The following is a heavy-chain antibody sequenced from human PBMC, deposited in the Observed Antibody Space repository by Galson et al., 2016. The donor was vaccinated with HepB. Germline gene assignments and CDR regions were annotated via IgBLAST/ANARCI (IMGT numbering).Heavy chain of an antibody. CDR3: ARIAADGSTFDY. D-gene: IGHD6-13*01. CDR2: INQDGSVE. Sequence: SLRLSCAASGFTFTTYWMSWVRQAPGKGLEWVANINQDGSVEKYVDSVKGRFTIFKDNAKNSLYLQLNSLSAEDTAMFYCARIAADGSTFDYWGQGTLVTVSS. V-gene: IGHV3-7*03. CDR1: GFTFTTYW. J-gene: IGHJ4*02.